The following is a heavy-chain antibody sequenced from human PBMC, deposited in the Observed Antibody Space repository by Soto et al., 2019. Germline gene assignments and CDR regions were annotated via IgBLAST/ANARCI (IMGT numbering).Heavy chain of an antibody. CDR1: GYNFRDYY. Sequence: QVQLVQSGAEVKKPGASVKVSCRASGYNFRDYYLHWVRQAPGAGLEWMGSIIPNNGDTHYAQRFQGRITLTTDTSLDTAYMEIDGLTLDDTARYFCARSGDRRNSPAWIDPGGQGALVTVSS. J-gene: IGHJ5*02. V-gene: IGHV1-2*02. CDR2: IIPNNGDT. D-gene: IGHD1-26*01. CDR3: ARSGDRRNSPAWIDP.